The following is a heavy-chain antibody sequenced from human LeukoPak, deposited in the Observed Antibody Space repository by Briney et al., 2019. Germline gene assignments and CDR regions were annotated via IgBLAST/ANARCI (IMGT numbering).Heavy chain of an antibody. V-gene: IGHV3-23*01. J-gene: IGHJ5*02. CDR3: AKDSPTAVAAPNWFDP. Sequence: PGGSLRLSCAASGFTFSSYGMSWVRQAPGKGLEWVSAISGSGGSTYYADSVKGRFTISRDNSKNTLYLQMNSLRAEDTAVYYCAKDSPTAVAAPNWFDPWGQGTLVTVSS. CDR1: GFTFSSYG. CDR2: ISGSGGST. D-gene: IGHD6-19*01.